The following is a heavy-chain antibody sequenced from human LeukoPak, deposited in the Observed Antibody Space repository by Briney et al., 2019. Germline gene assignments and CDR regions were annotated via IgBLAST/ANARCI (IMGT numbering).Heavy chain of an antibody. CDR1: GGSISSSSYY. D-gene: IGHD3-10*01. Sequence: SETLSLTCTVSGGSISSSSYYWGWIRQPPGKGLEWIGSIYYSGSTYYNPSLKSRVTISVDTSKNQFSLKLSSVTAADTAVYYCARVGFGELLFGDWGQGTLVTVSS. V-gene: IGHV4-39*07. CDR3: ARVGFGELLFGD. J-gene: IGHJ4*02. CDR2: IYYSGST.